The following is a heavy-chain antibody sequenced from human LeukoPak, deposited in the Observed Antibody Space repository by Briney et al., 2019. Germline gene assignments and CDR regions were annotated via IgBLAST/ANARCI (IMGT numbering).Heavy chain of an antibody. V-gene: IGHV3-7*03. CDR2: IKPDGSEK. J-gene: IGHJ4*02. D-gene: IGHD3-3*01. CDR1: GFTFSNYW. Sequence: GGSLRLSCAASGFTFSNYWMTWVRQAPGKGPEWVATIKPDGSEKYYVDSVKGRFTISRDNAKNSLYLQMNSLRAEDTAVYYCATEEWYRFDYWGQGTLVTVSS. CDR3: ATEEWYRFDY.